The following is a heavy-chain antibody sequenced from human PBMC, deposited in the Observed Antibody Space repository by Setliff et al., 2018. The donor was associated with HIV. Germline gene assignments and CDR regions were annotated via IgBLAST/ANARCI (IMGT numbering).Heavy chain of an antibody. CDR3: ARDAGPHYGSGPPLEY. D-gene: IGHD3-10*01. Sequence: SETLSLTCTVSGGSISRYYWSWIRQPAGKGLEWIGRIYPSGNINYNPSLKSRLTMSIDTSKNQFSLKLSSVTATDTAVYYCARDAGPHYGSGPPLEYWGRGIQVTVSS. CDR1: GGSISRYY. J-gene: IGHJ4*02. V-gene: IGHV4-4*07. CDR2: IYPSGNI.